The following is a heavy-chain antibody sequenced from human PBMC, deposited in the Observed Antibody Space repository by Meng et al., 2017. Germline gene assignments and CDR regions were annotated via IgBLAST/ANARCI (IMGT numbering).Heavy chain of an antibody. V-gene: IGHV4-38-2*02. D-gene: IGHD3-22*01. Sequence: GSLRLSCAVSGYSISSGYYWGWIRQPPGKGLEWIGSIYHSGSTYYNPSLKSRVTISVDTSKNQFSLKLSSVTAADTAVYYCARDLRPNYYDSSGYYSFRYGMDVWGQGTMVTVSS. J-gene: IGHJ6*02. CDR1: GYSISSGYY. CDR2: IYHSGST. CDR3: ARDLRPNYYDSSGYYSFRYGMDV.